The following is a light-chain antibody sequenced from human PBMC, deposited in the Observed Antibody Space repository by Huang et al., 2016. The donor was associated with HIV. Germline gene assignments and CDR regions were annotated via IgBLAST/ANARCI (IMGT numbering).Light chain of an antibody. CDR1: QSLLYSNGYNY. CDR3: MQSLQTPWT. CDR2: LGA. J-gene: IGKJ1*01. Sequence: DIVMTQSPLSLPVTPGEPASISCRSSQSLLYSNGYNYLDWYLQKPGQSPQLLIYLGANRASGVPDRFSGSGSGTEFTLKISRVEAEDVGVYYYCMQSLQTPWTFGQGTRVEIK. V-gene: IGKV2-28*01.